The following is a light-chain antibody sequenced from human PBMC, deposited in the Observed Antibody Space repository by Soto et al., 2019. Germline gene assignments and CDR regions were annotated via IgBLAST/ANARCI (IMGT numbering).Light chain of an antibody. CDR2: EGS. CDR1: SSDVGSYNL. J-gene: IGLJ2*01. V-gene: IGLV2-23*01. CDR3: CSYAGSSTYVV. Sequence: QSVLTQPASVSGSPGQSITISCTGTSSDVGSYNLVSWYQQHPGKAPKLMIYEGSKRPSGVSNCFSGSKSGNTASLTISGLQAEDEADYYCCSYAGSSTYVVFGGGTKVTVL.